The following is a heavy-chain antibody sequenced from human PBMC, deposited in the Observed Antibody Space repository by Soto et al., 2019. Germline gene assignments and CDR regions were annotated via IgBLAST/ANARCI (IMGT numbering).Heavy chain of an antibody. CDR3: ARDSSPGYYYGMDV. Sequence: SETLSLTRTVSGGSISSGGYYWSWIRQHPGKGLEWIGYIYYSGSTYYNPSLKSRVTISVDTSKNQFSLKLSSVTAADTAVYYCARDSSPGYYYGMDVWGQGTTVTVSS. J-gene: IGHJ6*02. CDR2: IYYSGST. V-gene: IGHV4-31*03. CDR1: GGSISSGGYY.